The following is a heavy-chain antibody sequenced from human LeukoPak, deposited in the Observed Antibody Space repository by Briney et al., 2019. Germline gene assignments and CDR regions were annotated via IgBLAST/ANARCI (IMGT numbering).Heavy chain of an antibody. CDR1: GGTFSSYA. CDR2: IIPIFGTA. J-gene: IGHJ5*02. D-gene: IGHD3-22*01. CDR3: ARRYYYDSSGYPRWFDP. V-gene: IGHV1-69*13. Sequence: SVKVSCKASGGTFSSYAISWVRQAPGQWLEWMGGIIPIFGTANYAQKFQGRVTITADESTSTAYMELSSLRSEDTAVYYCARRYYYDSSGYPRWFDPWGQGTLVTVSS.